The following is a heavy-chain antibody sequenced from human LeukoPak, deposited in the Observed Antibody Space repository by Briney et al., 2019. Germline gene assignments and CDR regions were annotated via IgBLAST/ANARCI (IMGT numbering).Heavy chain of an antibody. J-gene: IGHJ4*02. V-gene: IGHV4-39*07. Sequence: PSETLSLTCTVSGGSISSSSYYWGWIRQPPGKGLEWIGSIYYSGSTYYNPSLKSRVTISVDTSKNQFSLKLSSVTAADTAVYYCAREIAVAATFDYWGQGTLVTVSS. CDR1: GGSISSSSYY. CDR3: AREIAVAATFDY. CDR2: IYYSGST. D-gene: IGHD6-19*01.